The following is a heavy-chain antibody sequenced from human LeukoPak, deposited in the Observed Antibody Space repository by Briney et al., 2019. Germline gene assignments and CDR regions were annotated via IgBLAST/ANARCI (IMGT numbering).Heavy chain of an antibody. Sequence: QPGGSLRLSCAASGFTFSSYAMSWVRQAPGKGLEWVSAISGSGGSTYHADSVKGRFTISRDNSKNTLYLQMNSLRAEDTAVYYCAKERRRILTGHDAFDIWGQGTMVTVSS. V-gene: IGHV3-23*01. CDR1: GFTFSSYA. D-gene: IGHD3-9*01. J-gene: IGHJ3*02. CDR3: AKERRRILTGHDAFDI. CDR2: ISGSGGST.